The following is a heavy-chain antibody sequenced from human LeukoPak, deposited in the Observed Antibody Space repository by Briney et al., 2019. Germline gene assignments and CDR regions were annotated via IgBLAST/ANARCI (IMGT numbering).Heavy chain of an antibody. CDR3: ARVGFGVAFDY. V-gene: IGHV3-21*01. D-gene: IGHD3-16*01. CDR1: GFTFSRNA. Sequence: GGSLRLSCAASGFTFSRNAMSWVRQAPGKGLEWVSSISSSSSYIYYADSVKGRFTISRDNAKNSLYLQMNSLRAEDTAVYYCARVGFGVAFDYWGQGTLVTVSS. J-gene: IGHJ4*02. CDR2: ISSSSSYI.